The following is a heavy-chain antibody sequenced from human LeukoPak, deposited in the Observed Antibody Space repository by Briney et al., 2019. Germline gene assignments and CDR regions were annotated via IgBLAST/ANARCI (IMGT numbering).Heavy chain of an antibody. CDR3: AGGPGTATIKD. Sequence: SETLSLTCTVSGGSISSYYWSWIRQPPGKGLEWIGYIYYSGSTNYNPSLKSRVTISIDTSKNQFSLKLSSVTAADTAVYYCAGGPGTATIKDWGQGTLVTVSS. CDR1: GGSISSYY. J-gene: IGHJ4*02. D-gene: IGHD5-12*01. V-gene: IGHV4-59*01. CDR2: IYYSGST.